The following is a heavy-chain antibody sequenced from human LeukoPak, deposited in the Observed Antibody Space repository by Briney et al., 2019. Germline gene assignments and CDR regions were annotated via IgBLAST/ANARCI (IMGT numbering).Heavy chain of an antibody. J-gene: IGHJ4*02. CDR3: ATNDTKTATDTFY. CDR1: GGSFSGYY. V-gene: IGHV4-34*01. CDR2: INHSGST. Sequence: PSEALSLTCAVYGGSFSGYYWSWIRQSPGKGLEWVGEINHSGSTNYNPSLKSRVAISVDTAKIQFSLKLSSGSVAVTPVYYCATNDTKTATDTFYWGQGTLVIVSS. D-gene: IGHD6-13*01.